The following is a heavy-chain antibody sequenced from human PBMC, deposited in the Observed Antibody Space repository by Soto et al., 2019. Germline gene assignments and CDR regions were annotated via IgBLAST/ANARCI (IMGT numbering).Heavy chain of an antibody. D-gene: IGHD6-19*01. CDR1: GDSLSGGDYY. Sequence: PSETLSLTCTVSGDSLSGGDYYWSWIRQPPGKGLEWIGDIYYTGFTFYNPSLKSRLTISLDSSKNQFSLRLSSVTAADTAVYLCASAYPINGWSDYFFDDWGQGTPVTVSS. J-gene: IGHJ4*02. V-gene: IGHV4-30-4*08. CDR2: IYYTGFT. CDR3: ASAYPINGWSDYFFDD.